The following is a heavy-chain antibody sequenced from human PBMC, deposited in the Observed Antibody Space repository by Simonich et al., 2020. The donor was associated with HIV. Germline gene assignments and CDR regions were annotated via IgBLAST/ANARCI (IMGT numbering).Heavy chain of an antibody. V-gene: IGHV4-34*01. CDR3: ARGLAGDAFDI. D-gene: IGHD6-19*01. CDR2: INHSGST. J-gene: IGHJ3*02. CDR1: GGSFSGYY. Sequence: QVQLQQWGAGLLKPSETLSLTCAVYGGSFSGYYWSWIRQPPGKGLEWIGEINHSGSTNYNPPLTSRVTISVDTSKNQFALKLSSVTAADTALYYCARGLAGDAFDIWGQGTMVTVSS.